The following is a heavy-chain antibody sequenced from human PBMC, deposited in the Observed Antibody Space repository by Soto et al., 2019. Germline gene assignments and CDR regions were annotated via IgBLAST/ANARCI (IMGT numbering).Heavy chain of an antibody. CDR3: AADPGYSYGYHYYYGMDV. CDR1: GFTFTSSA. Sequence: SVKVSCKASGFTFTSSAVQWVRQARGQRLEWIGWIVVGSGNTNYAQKFQERVTITRDMSTSTAYMELSSLRSEDTAVYYCAADPGYSYGYHYYYGMDVWGQGTTVTVYS. D-gene: IGHD5-18*01. V-gene: IGHV1-58*01. CDR2: IVVGSGNT. J-gene: IGHJ6*02.